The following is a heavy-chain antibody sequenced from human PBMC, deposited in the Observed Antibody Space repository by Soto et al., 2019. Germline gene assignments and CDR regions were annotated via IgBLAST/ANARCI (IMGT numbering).Heavy chain of an antibody. CDR2: INPNSGGT. CDR3: ARDHSAPFSYYYYGMDV. CDR1: GYTFTGYY. V-gene: IGHV1-2*02. J-gene: IGHJ6*02. Sequence: ASVKVSCKASGYTFTGYYMHWVRQAPGQGLEWMGWINPNSGGTNYAQKFQGRVTMTRDTSISTAYMELSRLRSDDTAVYYCARDHSAPFSYYYYGMDVWGQGTTVTVSS.